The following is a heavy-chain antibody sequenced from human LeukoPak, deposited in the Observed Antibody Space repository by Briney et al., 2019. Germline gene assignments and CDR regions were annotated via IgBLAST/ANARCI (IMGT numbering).Heavy chain of an antibody. CDR2: IRYDGSNK. D-gene: IGHD3-9*01. CDR1: GFTFSSYG. J-gene: IGHJ4*02. Sequence: PGGSLRLSCAASGFTFSSYGMHWVRQAPGKGLEWVAFIRYDGSNKYYADSVKGRFTISRDNSKNTLYLQMNSLRAEDTAVYYCAKDQQREDYDILTGSDYWGQGTLVTVSS. CDR3: AKDQQREDYDILTGSDY. V-gene: IGHV3-30*02.